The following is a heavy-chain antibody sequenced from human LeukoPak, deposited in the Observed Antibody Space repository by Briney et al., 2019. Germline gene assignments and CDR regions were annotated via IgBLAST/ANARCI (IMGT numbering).Heavy chain of an antibody. V-gene: IGHV3-21*04. CDR2: ISSSSSYI. CDR1: GFTFSSNS. J-gene: IGHJ6*03. Sequence: PGGSLRLSCAASGFTFSSNSMNWVRQAPGKGLEWVSSISSSSSYIYYADSVKGRFTVSRDNAKSSLYLQMNILRAEDTAVYYCATPVPHGSDPSLYYYYMDVWGKGTTVTISS. CDR3: ATPVPHGSDPSLYYYYMDV. D-gene: IGHD3-10*01.